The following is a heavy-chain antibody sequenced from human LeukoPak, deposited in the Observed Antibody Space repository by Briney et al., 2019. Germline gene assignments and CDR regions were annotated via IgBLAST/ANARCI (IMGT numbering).Heavy chain of an antibody. V-gene: IGHV4-39*01. J-gene: IGHJ4*02. CDR2: IYYSGNT. D-gene: IGHD4-17*01. CDR1: GGSISSSSYY. CDR3: ARRSLTTTDFDY. Sequence: SETLSLTCAVSGGSISSSSYYWGWIRQPPGKGLEWIGSIYYSGNTYYNPSLKSRVTISVDTSKNQFSLKLSSVTAADTAVYYCARRSLTTTDFDYWGQGTLVTVSS.